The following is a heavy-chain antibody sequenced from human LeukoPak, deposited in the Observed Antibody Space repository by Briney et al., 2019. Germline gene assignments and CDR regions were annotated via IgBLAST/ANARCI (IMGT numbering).Heavy chain of an antibody. D-gene: IGHD2-2*01. CDR3: ARHYLSDGILSTFDP. J-gene: IGHJ5*02. Sequence: SEALSLTCTVSGGSISSSPYYWGWIRQPPGKGLEWIGTIYYRGSTYSNPSLNSRVTISLDTSKNQFSLRLRSVTAADTALYYCARHYLSDGILSTFDPWGQGTLVTVSS. CDR1: GGSISSSPYY. CDR2: IYYRGST. V-gene: IGHV4-39*01.